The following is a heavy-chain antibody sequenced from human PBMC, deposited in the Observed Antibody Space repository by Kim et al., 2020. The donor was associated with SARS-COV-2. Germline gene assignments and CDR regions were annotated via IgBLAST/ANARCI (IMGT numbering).Heavy chain of an antibody. V-gene: IGHV4-59*02. CDR2: IYYSGDT. D-gene: IGHD1-20*01. CDR1: GVSGTSYY. CDR3: ARAPGYTWDTLHQYLDY. Sequence: SETLSLTCSVSGVSGTSYYLSWIRQTPGKGLEWIGQIYYSGDTNYNPSLKSRVTISVDTSKNQFSLKLTSVTAADSAIYFCARAPGYTWDTLHQYLDYWG. J-gene: IGHJ4*01.